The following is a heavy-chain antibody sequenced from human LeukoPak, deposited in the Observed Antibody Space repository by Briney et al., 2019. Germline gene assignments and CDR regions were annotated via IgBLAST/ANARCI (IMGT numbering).Heavy chain of an antibody. Sequence: GGSLTLSCAASGLTFSSYNMNWVRQAPGKGLEWVSFISSSNYIYYTDSVKGRFTISRDNAKNSLFLQMNSLRAEDTAVYYCARGTPTTRDFDYWGQGTLVTVSS. D-gene: IGHD4-11*01. V-gene: IGHV3-21*01. CDR2: ISSSNYI. J-gene: IGHJ4*02. CDR1: GLTFSSYN. CDR3: ARGTPTTRDFDY.